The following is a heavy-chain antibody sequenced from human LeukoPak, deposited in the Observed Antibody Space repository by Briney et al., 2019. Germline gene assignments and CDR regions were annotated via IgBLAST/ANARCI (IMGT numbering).Heavy chain of an antibody. CDR1: GHTFTSYY. Sequence: ASVKVSCKTSGHTFTSYYIHWVRQALGQGLEWMGWINPSSGGTEYAQKFQGRVTMTGDTSISTAYMELSRLRSDDTAVYYCARDRGSSWYVDYWGQGTLVTVSS. CDR2: INPSSGGT. D-gene: IGHD6-13*01. V-gene: IGHV1-2*02. CDR3: ARDRGSSWYVDY. J-gene: IGHJ4*02.